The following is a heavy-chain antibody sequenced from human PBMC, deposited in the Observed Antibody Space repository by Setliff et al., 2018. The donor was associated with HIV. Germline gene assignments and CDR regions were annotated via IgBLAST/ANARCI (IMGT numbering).Heavy chain of an antibody. Sequence: PGGPLRLSCAAPGFTFRSYAMGWVRQAPGKGLDWVSAISGSAASTYYADSVKGRFTISRDNSKSTLYLQMNSLRAEDTAVYYCAKAARDYYDSSGYYIGIDYWGRGTLVTVSS. V-gene: IGHV3-23*01. CDR2: ISGSAAST. J-gene: IGHJ4*02. CDR1: GFTFRSYA. CDR3: AKAARDYYDSSGYYIGIDY. D-gene: IGHD3-22*01.